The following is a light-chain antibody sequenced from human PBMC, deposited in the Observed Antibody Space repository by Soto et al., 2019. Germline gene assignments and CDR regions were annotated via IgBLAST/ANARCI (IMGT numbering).Light chain of an antibody. CDR3: QQYYSYPPT. CDR2: AAS. J-gene: IGKJ1*01. Sequence: AIRMTQYTSSLSASPGDSVTITCRASRGISSHLAWYQQKPGKAPKLLIYAASTLQSGVPSRFSGRGSGTDFTLTISCLQSEDFATYYCQQYYSYPPTFGQGTKVDIK. CDR1: RGISSH. V-gene: IGKV1-8*01.